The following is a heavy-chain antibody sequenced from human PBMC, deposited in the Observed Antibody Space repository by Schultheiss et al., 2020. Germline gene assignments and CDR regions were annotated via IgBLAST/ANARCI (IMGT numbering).Heavy chain of an antibody. CDR1: GGSISSYY. J-gene: IGHJ5*02. Sequence: SETLSLTCTVSGGSISSYYWSWIRQPPGKGLEWIGSIYYSGSTYYNPSLKSRVTISVDTSKTQFSLKLSSVTAADTAVYYCARVTGPAATAWFDPWGQGTLVTVYS. D-gene: IGHD2-2*01. CDR3: ARVTGPAATAWFDP. CDR2: IYYSGST. V-gene: IGHV4-59*01.